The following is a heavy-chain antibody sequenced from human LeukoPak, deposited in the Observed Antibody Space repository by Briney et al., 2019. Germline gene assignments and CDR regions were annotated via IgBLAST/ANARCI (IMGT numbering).Heavy chain of an antibody. CDR2: IYYSGST. V-gene: IGHV4-59*13. Sequence: SETLSLTCTVSGGSISSYYWSWIRQPPGKGLEWIGYIYYSGSTNYNPSLKSRVTISVDTSKDQFSLKLSSVTAADTAVYYCAREVGYSGLLDYWGQGTLVTVSS. CDR1: GGSISSYY. J-gene: IGHJ4*02. CDR3: AREVGYSGLLDY. D-gene: IGHD5-12*01.